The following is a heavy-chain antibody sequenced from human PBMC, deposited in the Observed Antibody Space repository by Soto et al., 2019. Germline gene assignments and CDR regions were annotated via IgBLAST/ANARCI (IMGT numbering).Heavy chain of an antibody. V-gene: IGHV3-23*01. J-gene: IGHJ4*02. CDR2: ISGSGGST. CDR3: AKNPWDLRGQGGIVVVAAAMRGVGHFDY. Sequence: EVQLLESGGGLVQPGGSLRLSCAASGFTFSSYAMSWVRQAPGKGLEWVSAISGSGGSTYYADSVKGRFTISRDNSKKLLDRQMNSLRAEDTDVYDCAKNPWDLRGQGGIVVVAAAMRGVGHFDYRGQGTLVTLPS. CDR1: GFTFSSYA. D-gene: IGHD2-2*01.